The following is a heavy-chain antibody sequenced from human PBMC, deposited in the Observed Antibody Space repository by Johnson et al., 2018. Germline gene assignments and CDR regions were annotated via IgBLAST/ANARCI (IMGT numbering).Heavy chain of an antibody. CDR1: GFTFISHW. D-gene: IGHD2-21*02. V-gene: IGHV3-7*01. J-gene: IGHJ6*03. CDR2: ITGVGTEK. Sequence: VQLVQSGGGLVQPGGSLGLSCAASGFTFISHWMSWVRQAPGKGLEWVANITGVGTEKYYVDSVKGRFTISRANVKNSLYLEMNKLRAEDTAVYYCVRGESLVVVAVGPVGNDYMDVWGKGTTVTVSS. CDR3: VRGESLVVVAVGPVGNDYMDV.